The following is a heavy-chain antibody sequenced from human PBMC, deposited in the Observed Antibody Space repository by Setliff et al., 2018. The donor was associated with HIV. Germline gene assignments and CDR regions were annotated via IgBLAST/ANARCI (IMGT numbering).Heavy chain of an antibody. Sequence: PGESLKISCKASGYSFTNYWVGWVRQMPGNGLEWMGLIWPDDSDTMYSPSFQGQVTVSADKSISTTYLQWTSLKAPDTAIYYCGTLDPNYGDYINYWGQGTLVTVSS. CDR2: IWPDDSDT. D-gene: IGHD4-17*01. V-gene: IGHV5-51*01. CDR3: GTLDPNYGDYINY. J-gene: IGHJ4*02. CDR1: GYSFTNYW.